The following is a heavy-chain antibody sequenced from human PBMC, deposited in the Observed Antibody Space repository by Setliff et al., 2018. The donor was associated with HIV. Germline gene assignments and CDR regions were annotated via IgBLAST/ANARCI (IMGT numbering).Heavy chain of an antibody. J-gene: IGHJ5*02. CDR3: ARVPSQRVESSGWYIWFDP. Sequence: GESLKISCKASGFTFTDYWIGWVRQMPGRGLEWMGIIYPGDSDTRYNPSFQGQVTISADKSISTAYLQWSSLKASDTAMYYCARVPSQRVESSGWYIWFDPWGQGTLVT. V-gene: IGHV5-51*01. CDR2: IYPGDSDT. D-gene: IGHD6-19*01. CDR1: GFTFTDYW.